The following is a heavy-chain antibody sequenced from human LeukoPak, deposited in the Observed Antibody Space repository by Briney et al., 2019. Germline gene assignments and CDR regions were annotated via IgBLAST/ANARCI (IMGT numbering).Heavy chain of an antibody. CDR3: ARDRLHYGEYEKTLDY. CDR1: GFTFCSYS. J-gene: IGHJ4*02. D-gene: IGHD4-17*01. V-gene: IGHV3-48*01. CDR2: ITYSSSTI. Sequence: PGGSLRLSCAASGFTFCSYSMTWVRQAPGKGLEWVSYITYSSSTIYYADSVKGRFTISRDNAKNSLYLQMNSLRVDDTAVYYCARDRLHYGEYEKTLDYWGQGTLVTVSS.